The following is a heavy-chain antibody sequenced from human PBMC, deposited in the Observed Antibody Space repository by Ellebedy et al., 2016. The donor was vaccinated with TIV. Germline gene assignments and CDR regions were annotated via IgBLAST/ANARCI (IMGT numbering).Heavy chain of an antibody. CDR1: GFTVTSNY. J-gene: IGHJ4*02. D-gene: IGHD3-22*01. CDR2: TYSGGTT. V-gene: IGHV3-66*01. Sequence: GESLKISCTASGFTVTSNYMNWIRQAPGKGLEWVSVTYSGGTTYYADSVKGRFIISRDNSKNTLYLQMNSLRAEDTAVYYCARDLDVGYDSSGYYSGFDYWGQGTLVTVSS. CDR3: ARDLDVGYDSSGYYSGFDY.